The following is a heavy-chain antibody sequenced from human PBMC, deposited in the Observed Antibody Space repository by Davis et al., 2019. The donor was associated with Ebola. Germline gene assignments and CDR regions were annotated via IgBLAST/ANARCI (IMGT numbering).Heavy chain of an antibody. V-gene: IGHV3-23*01. CDR1: GFTFSNYA. CDR2: IMGGNGKS. CDR3: AKEAFAGSTRIDWFDP. Sequence: GESLKISCAASGFTFSNYAFSWVRQAPGKGLEWVSGIMGGNGKSYYSESVKGRFTISRDNTKNTVFLQMNSLTAEDTAVYYCAKEAFAGSTRIDWFDPWGQGILVTVSS. J-gene: IGHJ5*02. D-gene: IGHD2-15*01.